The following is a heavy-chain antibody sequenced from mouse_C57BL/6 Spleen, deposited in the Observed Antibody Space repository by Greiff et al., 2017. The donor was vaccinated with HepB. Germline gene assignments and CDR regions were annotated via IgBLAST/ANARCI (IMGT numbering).Heavy chain of an antibody. CDR2: IDPENGDT. CDR1: GFNIKDDY. Sequence: VQLKESGAELVRPGASVKLSCTASGFNIKDDYMHWVKQRPEQGLEWIGWIDPENGDTEYASKFQGKATRTADTSSNTAYLQLSSLTSEDTAVYYCTTYGGYLDYGGQGTSVTVSS. D-gene: IGHD1-1*02. CDR3: TTYGGYLDY. V-gene: IGHV14-4*01. J-gene: IGHJ4*01.